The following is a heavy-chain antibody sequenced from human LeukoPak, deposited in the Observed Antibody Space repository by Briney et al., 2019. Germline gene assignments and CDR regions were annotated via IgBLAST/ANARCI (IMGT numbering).Heavy chain of an antibody. Sequence: GASVKVSCKASGYTFTSYYMHWVRQAPGQGLEWMGIINPSGGSTSYAQKFQGRVTMTRDTSTSTVYMELSSLRSEDTAVYYCARGPVYYYDSSVYSLRYWGQGTLVTVSS. D-gene: IGHD3-22*01. J-gene: IGHJ4*02. CDR2: INPSGGST. CDR3: ARGPVYYYDSSVYSLRY. V-gene: IGHV1-46*01. CDR1: GYTFTSYY.